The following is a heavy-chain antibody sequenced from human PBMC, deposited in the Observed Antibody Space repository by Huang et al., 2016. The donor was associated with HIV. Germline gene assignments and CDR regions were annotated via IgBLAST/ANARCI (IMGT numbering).Heavy chain of an antibody. D-gene: IGHD3-22*01. J-gene: IGHJ4*02. CDR3: ATVDYYDTSGPQRGYFDN. CDR1: GGSLRNFA. CDR2: IIPTLGTT. V-gene: IGHV1-69*01. Sequence: QVQLVQSGAEVKKPGSSVKVSCKASGGSLRNFAIGWVRQASGQGLEWVGGIIPTLGTTNYAQKVQGRVTIIADESTSTAYMELSSLRSEDTAVYYCATVDYYDTSGPQRGYFDNWGQGTLVTVSS.